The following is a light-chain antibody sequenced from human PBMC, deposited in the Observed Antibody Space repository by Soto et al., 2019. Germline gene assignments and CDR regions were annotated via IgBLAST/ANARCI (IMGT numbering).Light chain of an antibody. V-gene: IGKV3-15*01. CDR1: QSVFSS. Sequence: EIVMTQSPATLSVSPGDRATLSCRASQSVFSSLAWFQQKPGQAPRLLIYGAATRATGIPARFSGSGSGTEFTLTISSLQSEDFAAYYCQQYHSWPAFGQGTKV. CDR3: QQYHSWPA. CDR2: GAA. J-gene: IGKJ1*01.